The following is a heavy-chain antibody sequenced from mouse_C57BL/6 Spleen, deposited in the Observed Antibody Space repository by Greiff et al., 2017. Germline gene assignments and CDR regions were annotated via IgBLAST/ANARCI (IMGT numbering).Heavy chain of an antibody. D-gene: IGHD1-1*01. V-gene: IGHV1-81*01. CDR2: IYPRSGNT. J-gene: IGHJ1*03. Sequence: QVQLQQSGAELARPGASVKLSCKASGYTFTSYGISWVKQRTGQGLEWIGEIYPRSGNTYYNEKFKGKATLTADKSSSPAYIELRSLTSEDSSVYFCARGTVVATDWYFDVWGTGTTVTVSS. CDR3: ARGTVVATDWYFDV. CDR1: GYTFTSYG.